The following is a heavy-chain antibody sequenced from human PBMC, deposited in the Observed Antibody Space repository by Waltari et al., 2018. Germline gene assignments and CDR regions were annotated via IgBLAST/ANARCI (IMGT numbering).Heavy chain of an antibody. Sequence: EVQLVESGGGLVKPGGSLRLSCAASGFTFSSYSMNWVRQAPGKGLEWVSSISSSSSYIYYADSVKGRCTISRDNAKNSLYLQMNSLRAEDTAVYYCARDMGYCSGGSCYSRRGYGMDVWGQGTTVTVSS. CDR1: GFTFSSYS. D-gene: IGHD2-15*01. CDR2: ISSSSSYI. V-gene: IGHV3-21*01. J-gene: IGHJ6*02. CDR3: ARDMGYCSGGSCYSRRGYGMDV.